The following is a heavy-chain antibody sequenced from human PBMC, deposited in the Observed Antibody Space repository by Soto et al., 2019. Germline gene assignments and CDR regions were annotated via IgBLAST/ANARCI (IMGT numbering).Heavy chain of an antibody. J-gene: IGHJ6*03. CDR3: ARDARYYYMDV. V-gene: IGHV3-74*01. CDR1: GFTFSSYW. D-gene: IGHD6-6*01. Sequence: EVQLVESGGGLVQPGGSLRLSCSASGFTFSSYWMHWVRQAPGKGLVWVSHINNDGSSTIYADSVRGQFTISRDNAKNTLYLEMNGLRAEDTAVYFCARDARYYYMDVWGKGTTVTVSS. CDR2: INNDGSST.